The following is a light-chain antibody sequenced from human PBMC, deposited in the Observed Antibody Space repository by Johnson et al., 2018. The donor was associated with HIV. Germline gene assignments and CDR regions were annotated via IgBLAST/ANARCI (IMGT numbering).Light chain of an antibody. CDR3: GTWDSSLGAHYV. V-gene: IGLV1-51*02. J-gene: IGLJ1*01. CDR1: SSNIGNNY. Sequence: QSVLTQPPSVSAAPGQKVTISCSGSSSNIGNNYVSWYQQLPGTAPKLLIYEKNKRPSGIPDRFSASKSGTSATLDITGLQTGDESDYYCGTWDSSLGAHYVFGRGPEVTVL. CDR2: EKN.